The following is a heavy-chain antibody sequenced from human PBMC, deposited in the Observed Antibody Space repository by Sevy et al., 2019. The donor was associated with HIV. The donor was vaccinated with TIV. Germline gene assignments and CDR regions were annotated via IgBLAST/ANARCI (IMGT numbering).Heavy chain of an antibody. V-gene: IGHV4-59*01. CDR3: ARESIAAAGDFDY. Sequence: SETLSLTCSVSGGSIRNYYWSWIRQPPGKGLEWIGYIYYSGSTNYNPSLKSRVTISVDTSKKQFSLKLSSVTAVDTAVYYCARESIAAAGDFDYWGQGTLVTVSS. D-gene: IGHD6-13*01. CDR2: IYYSGST. CDR1: GGSIRNYY. J-gene: IGHJ4*02.